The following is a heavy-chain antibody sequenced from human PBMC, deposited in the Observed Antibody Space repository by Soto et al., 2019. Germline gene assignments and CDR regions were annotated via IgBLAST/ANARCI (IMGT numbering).Heavy chain of an antibody. Sequence: QVQLQESGPGLVKPSQTLSLTCTVSGGSISSGGYYWSWIRQHPGKGLEWIGYIYYSGSTYYNPSLRSRVTISVDTSKNQFSLKLSSVTAADTAVYYCARSHSDLSDYYMDVWGKGTTVTVSS. CDR2: IYYSGST. CDR3: ARSHSDLSDYYMDV. CDR1: GGSISSGGYY. D-gene: IGHD3-3*01. J-gene: IGHJ6*03. V-gene: IGHV4-31*03.